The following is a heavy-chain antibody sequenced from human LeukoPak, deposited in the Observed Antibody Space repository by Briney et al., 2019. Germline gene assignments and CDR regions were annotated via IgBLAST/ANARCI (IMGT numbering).Heavy chain of an antibody. Sequence: SETLSLTCTVSGGSISSSSYYWGWIRQPPGKGLEWIGSIYYSGSTYYNPSLKSRVTISVDTSKNQFSLKLSSVTAADTAVYYCARDSRITMIVVRAFDIWGQGTMVTVSS. D-gene: IGHD3-22*01. CDR1: GGSISSSSYY. CDR2: IYYSGST. V-gene: IGHV4-39*07. J-gene: IGHJ3*02. CDR3: ARDSRITMIVVRAFDI.